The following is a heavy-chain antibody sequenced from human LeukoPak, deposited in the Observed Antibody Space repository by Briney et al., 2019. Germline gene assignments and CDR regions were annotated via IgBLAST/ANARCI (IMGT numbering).Heavy chain of an antibody. V-gene: IGHV4-61*01. CDR1: GGSVRSDSYY. CDR2: VYYSGST. CDR3: VREAATDYYDSSGYYRQTEVFDA. J-gene: IGHJ3*01. D-gene: IGHD3-22*01. Sequence: NASETLSLTCTVSGGSVRSDSYYWSWIRQPPGKGLEWIGYVYYSGSTNYNPSLKSRVTISVDTSKNQFSLKLRSVTAADTAVYYCVREAATDYYDSSGYYRQTEVFDAWGQGTMVTVSS.